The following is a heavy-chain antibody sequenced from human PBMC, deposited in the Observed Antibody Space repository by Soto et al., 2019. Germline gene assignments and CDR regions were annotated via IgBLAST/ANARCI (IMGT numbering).Heavy chain of an antibody. V-gene: IGHV3-21*01. CDR3: ARDSLRFLEWFYDY. Sequence: GGSLRLSCVASGFTFNNYGMTWVRQAPGKGLEWVSSISSSSSYIYYADSVKGRFTISRDNAKNSLYLQMNSLRAEDTAVYYCARDSLRFLEWFYDYWGQGTLVTVSS. J-gene: IGHJ4*02. CDR2: ISSSSSYI. CDR1: GFTFNNYG. D-gene: IGHD3-3*01.